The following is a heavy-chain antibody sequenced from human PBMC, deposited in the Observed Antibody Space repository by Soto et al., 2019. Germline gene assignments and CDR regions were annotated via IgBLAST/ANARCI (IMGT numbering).Heavy chain of an antibody. V-gene: IGHV3-11*06. CDR3: ARVLTASGSNAFDI. CDR1: CLSLSDSY. CDR2: ISGSSTFT. Sequence: GSRRLSCVISCLSLSDSYIRWVRQVPGKGLEWISYISGSSTFTNHADSVKGRFTVSRDNTKNSMYLQLDSLRAEDTALYYCARVLTASGSNAFDIWGQGTMVTGSS. J-gene: IGHJ3*02. D-gene: IGHD3-10*01.